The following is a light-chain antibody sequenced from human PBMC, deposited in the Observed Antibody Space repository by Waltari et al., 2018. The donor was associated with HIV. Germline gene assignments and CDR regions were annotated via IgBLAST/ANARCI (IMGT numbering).Light chain of an antibody. CDR3: AAWDDSRTGWV. Sequence: QSVLTQPPSASGTPGQRVTISCSGSSSNIGSYTVTWYQQLPGTAPKLLIYSNNQRPSGFPDRFSGSKSGTSASRAIRGLQSEDEADYYCAAWDDSRTGWVFGGGTKLTVL. CDR2: SNN. V-gene: IGLV1-44*01. CDR1: SSNIGSYT. J-gene: IGLJ3*02.